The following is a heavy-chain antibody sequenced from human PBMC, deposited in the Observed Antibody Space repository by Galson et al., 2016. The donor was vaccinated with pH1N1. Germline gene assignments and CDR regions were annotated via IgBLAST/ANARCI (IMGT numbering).Heavy chain of an antibody. Sequence: LRLSCAASGFTFSSYAVSWVRQAPGKGLEWVSGIRGGGSSTYYADSVKGRFTTSRDNSRNTLYLQMNSLRADDTAVYYCAKAHTTRSGTYPYFFDYWGQGTLVTVSS. CDR3: AKAHTTRSGTYPYFFDY. CDR2: IRGGGSST. D-gene: IGHD1-26*01. CDR1: GFTFSSYA. V-gene: IGHV3-23*01. J-gene: IGHJ4*02.